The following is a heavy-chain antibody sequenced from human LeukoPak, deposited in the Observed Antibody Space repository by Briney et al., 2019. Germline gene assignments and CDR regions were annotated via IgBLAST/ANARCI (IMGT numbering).Heavy chain of an antibody. CDR3: ARGLETAYYYDSRGYTH. CDR1: GYTFTSSG. J-gene: IGHJ4*02. Sequence: GASVKVSCKASGYTFTSSGISWVRQAPGQGLEWMGWISAYNGNTNYAQKLQGRVTMTTDTSTSTAYMELRSLRSDDTAVYYCARGLETAYYYDSRGYTHWGQGTLVTVSS. CDR2: ISAYNGNT. V-gene: IGHV1-18*01. D-gene: IGHD3-22*01.